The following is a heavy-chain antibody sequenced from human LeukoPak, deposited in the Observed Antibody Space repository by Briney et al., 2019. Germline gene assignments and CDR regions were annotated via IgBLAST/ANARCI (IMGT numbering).Heavy chain of an antibody. Sequence: GGSLRLSCAASGFTVSSNYMSWVRQAPGKGLEWVSVIYSGGSTYYADSVKGRFTISRDNSKNTLYLQMNSLRAEDTAVYYCARERYDFWSGYFLLWGQGTLVTVSS. D-gene: IGHD3-3*01. J-gene: IGHJ4*02. CDR2: IYSGGST. CDR1: GFTVSSNY. V-gene: IGHV3-66*01. CDR3: ARERYDFWSGYFLL.